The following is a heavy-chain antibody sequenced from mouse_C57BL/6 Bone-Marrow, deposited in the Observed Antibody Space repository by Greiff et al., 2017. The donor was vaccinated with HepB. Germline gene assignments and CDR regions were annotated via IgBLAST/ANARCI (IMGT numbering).Heavy chain of an antibody. CDR3: ARSTTVGGTWFAY. V-gene: IGHV5-17*01. Sequence: DVMLVESGGGLVKPGGSLKLSCAASGFTFSDYGMHWVRQAPEKGLEWVAYISSGSSTIYYADIVKGRVTISRDNAKNTLFLQMTSLRSEDTAMYYCARSTTVGGTWFAYWGQGTLVTVSA. CDR2: ISSGSSTI. CDR1: GFTFSDYG. D-gene: IGHD1-1*01. J-gene: IGHJ3*01.